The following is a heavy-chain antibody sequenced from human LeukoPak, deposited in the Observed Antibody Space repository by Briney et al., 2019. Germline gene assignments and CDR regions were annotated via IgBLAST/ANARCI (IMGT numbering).Heavy chain of an antibody. V-gene: IGHV3-30*02. CDR1: GFTFSSYG. D-gene: IGHD1-26*01. J-gene: IGHJ4*02. CDR3: AKDRDGLGVAGVGY. CDR2: IWYDGSNK. Sequence: GGSLRLSCAASGFTFSSYGMHWVRQAPGKGLEWVAVIWYDGSNKYYADSVKGRFTISRDNSKNTLYLQMSSLRAEDTAVYYCAKDRDGLGVAGVGYWGQGTLVTVSS.